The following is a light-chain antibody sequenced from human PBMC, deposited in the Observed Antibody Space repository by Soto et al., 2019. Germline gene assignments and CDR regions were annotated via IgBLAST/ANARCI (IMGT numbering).Light chain of an antibody. CDR3: QQYYSTPLN. J-gene: IGKJ4*01. CDR1: QSVLYSSNNKNY. CDR2: WAS. V-gene: IGKV4-1*01. Sequence: DIVMTQSPDSLAVSLGERATINCKSSQSVLYSSNNKNYLAWYQQKPGQPPKLLIYWASTRESGVPDRFSGSGSGTDFTLTISSLQAEDVAVYYCQQYYSTPLNFGGGNKVEIK.